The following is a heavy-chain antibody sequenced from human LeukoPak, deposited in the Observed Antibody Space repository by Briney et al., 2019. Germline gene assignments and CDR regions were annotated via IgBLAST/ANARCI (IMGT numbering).Heavy chain of an antibody. Sequence: SETLSLTCNVSGDSMSSYYWSWIRQPPGKGLEWIGEINHSGSTNYNPSLKSRVTISVDTSKNQFSLKLSSVTAADTAVYYCARGAGTGDYWGQGTLVTVSS. CDR2: INHSGST. CDR1: GDSMSSYY. CDR3: ARGAGTGDY. D-gene: IGHD6-19*01. J-gene: IGHJ4*02. V-gene: IGHV4-34*01.